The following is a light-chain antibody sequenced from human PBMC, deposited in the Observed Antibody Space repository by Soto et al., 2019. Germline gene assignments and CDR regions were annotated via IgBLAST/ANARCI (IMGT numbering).Light chain of an antibody. Sequence: QSLLTQPPSVSGAPGQRVTISCTGSSSNIGAGYDVHWYQRLPGTAPKLLIYGNSNRPSGVPDRFSGSKSGTSASLAITGLQAEDEADYYCQSYDSSLSGSYVFGTGTKITVL. V-gene: IGLV1-40*01. CDR2: GNS. CDR1: SSNIGAGYD. CDR3: QSYDSSLSGSYV. J-gene: IGLJ1*01.